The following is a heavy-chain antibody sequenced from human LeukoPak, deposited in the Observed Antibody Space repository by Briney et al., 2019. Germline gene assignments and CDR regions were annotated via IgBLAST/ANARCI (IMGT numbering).Heavy chain of an antibody. CDR2: IWYDGSNK. CDR1: GLTFSSYG. J-gene: IGHJ4*02. D-gene: IGHD6-13*01. CDR3: ARAEKGIAY. Sequence: GGSLRLSCAASGLTFSSYGMHWVRQAPGKGLEWVAVIWYDGSNKYYADSVKCRFTISRDNSKNTLYLQMNSLRAEDTAVYYCARAEKGIAYWGQGTLVTVSS. V-gene: IGHV3-33*01.